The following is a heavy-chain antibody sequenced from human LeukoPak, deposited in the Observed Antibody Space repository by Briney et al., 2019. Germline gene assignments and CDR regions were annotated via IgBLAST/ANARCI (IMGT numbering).Heavy chain of an antibody. CDR3: ARDLDGGDPIDY. J-gene: IGHJ4*02. CDR1: GFTFSSYS. Sequence: GGSLRLSCAASGFTFSSYSMNWVRQAPGKGLEWLSYISSVSSTIYYADSVRGRFTISRDNAKNSLYLQMNRLRDKDTAVYYCARDLDGGDPIDYWGQGTLVTVSS. V-gene: IGHV3-48*02. CDR2: ISSVSSTI. D-gene: IGHD4-17*01.